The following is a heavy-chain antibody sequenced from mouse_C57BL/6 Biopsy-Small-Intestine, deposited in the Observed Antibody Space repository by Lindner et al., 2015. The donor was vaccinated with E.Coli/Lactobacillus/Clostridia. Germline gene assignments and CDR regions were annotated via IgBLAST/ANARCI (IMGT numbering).Heavy chain of an antibody. CDR2: IYPGGGYT. Sequence: VQLQESGAELVRPGTSVKMSCKASGYTFTNYWIGWAKQRPGHGLEWIGDIYPGGGYTNYNEKFKGKATLTADKSSSTVYMKLSRLTSEDSAVYFCARHEVDWGRFAYWGQGTLVTVSA. CDR1: GYTFTNYW. J-gene: IGHJ3*01. CDR3: ARHEVDWGRFAY. D-gene: IGHD1-3*01. V-gene: IGHV1-63*01.